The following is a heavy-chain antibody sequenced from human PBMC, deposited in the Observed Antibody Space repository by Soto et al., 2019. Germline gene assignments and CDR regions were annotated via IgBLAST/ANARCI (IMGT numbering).Heavy chain of an antibody. CDR2: IYYSGST. CDR1: GGSVSSGSYY. J-gene: IGHJ4*02. V-gene: IGHV4-61*01. D-gene: IGHD3-22*01. CDR3: ARVSYYDSSGLIDY. Sequence: LSLTCTVSGGSVSSGSYYWSWIRQPPGKGLEWIGYIYYSGSTNYNPSLKSRVTISVDTSKNQFSLKLSSVTAADTAVYYCARVSYYDSSGLIDYWGQGTLVTVSS.